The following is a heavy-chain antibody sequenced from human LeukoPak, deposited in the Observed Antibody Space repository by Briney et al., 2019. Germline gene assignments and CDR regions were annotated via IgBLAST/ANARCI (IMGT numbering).Heavy chain of an antibody. Sequence: ASVKVSCKASGYTFSMYYIHWVRQAPGQGLEWMGIINPSGGSTSYAQKFQGRVTMTRDTSTSTVYMELSSLRSEDTAVYYCARAGMRWLQHNYFDYWGQGTLVTVSS. CDR2: INPSGGST. V-gene: IGHV1-46*01. J-gene: IGHJ4*02. CDR3: ARAGMRWLQHNYFDY. CDR1: GYTFSMYY. D-gene: IGHD5-24*01.